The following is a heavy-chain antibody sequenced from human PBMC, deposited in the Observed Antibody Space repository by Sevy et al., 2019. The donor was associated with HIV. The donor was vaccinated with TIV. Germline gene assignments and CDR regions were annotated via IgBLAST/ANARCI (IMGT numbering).Heavy chain of an antibody. CDR2: ITSSGSNI. D-gene: IGHD2-21*01. CDR3: TRDLPPSATIVPHFDY. V-gene: IGHV3-48*03. J-gene: IGHJ4*02. Sequence: GGSLRHSCAASGFSFSSYEMNWVRQAPGKGLEWVSSITSSGSNIYYSDSVKGRFTISRDNAKNSLYLQMNSLRAEDTALYYCTRDLPPSATIVPHFDYWGQGTLVTVSS. CDR1: GFSFSSYE.